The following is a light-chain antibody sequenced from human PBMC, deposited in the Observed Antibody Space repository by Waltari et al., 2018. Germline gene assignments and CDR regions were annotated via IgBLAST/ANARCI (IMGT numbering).Light chain of an antibody. J-gene: IGKJ4*01. CDR3: QQLNSYPPT. V-gene: IGKV1-9*01. CDR2: AAS. Sequence: QLTQSPSSLSASVGDRVTITCRASQGISSFLAWYHQKAGKAPKLLIYAASTLQSGVPSRFSGSGSGTDFTLTISSLQPEDFATYYCQQLNSYPPTFGGGTKVEIK. CDR1: QGISSF.